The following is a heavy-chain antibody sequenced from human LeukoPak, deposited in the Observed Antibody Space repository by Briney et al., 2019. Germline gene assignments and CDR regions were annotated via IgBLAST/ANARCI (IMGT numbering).Heavy chain of an antibody. CDR1: GFTFNSDA. V-gene: IGHV3-23*01. J-gene: IGHJ4*02. Sequence: GGSLRLSCAASGFTFNSDAMTWVRQAPEKGLEWVSSIIDSGISTYYGDSVKGRFTISRDNSKNTLYLQMNSLRAEDTAVYYCAKGSRGSYDYWGQGTLVTVSS. CDR2: IIDSGIST. D-gene: IGHD1-26*01. CDR3: AKGSRGSYDY.